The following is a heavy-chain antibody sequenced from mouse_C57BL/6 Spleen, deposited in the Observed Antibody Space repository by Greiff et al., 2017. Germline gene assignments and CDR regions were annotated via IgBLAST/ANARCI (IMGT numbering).Heavy chain of an antibody. D-gene: IGHD2-4*01. Sequence: EVQLQQSGPELVKPGASVKIPCKASGYTFTDYNMDWVKQSHGKSLEWIGDINPNNGGTIYNQKFKGKATLTVDKSSSTAYMELRSLTSEDTAVYYCARWGDDYDDEGYYFDYWGQGTTLTVSS. CDR1: GYTFTDYN. CDR2: INPNNGGT. CDR3: ARWGDDYDDEGYYFDY. V-gene: IGHV1-18*01. J-gene: IGHJ2*01.